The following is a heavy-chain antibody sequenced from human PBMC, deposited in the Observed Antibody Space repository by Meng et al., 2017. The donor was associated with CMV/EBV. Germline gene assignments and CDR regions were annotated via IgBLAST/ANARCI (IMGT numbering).Heavy chain of an antibody. D-gene: IGHD2-2*01. Sequence: ESLKISCTVSGGSISSGYYWGWIRQPPGKGLEWIGSIYHSGSTYYNPSLKSRVTISVDTSKNQFSLKLSSVTAADTAVYYCARDQLTGMDVWGQGTTVTVSS. CDR2: IYHSGST. J-gene: IGHJ6*02. CDR1: GGSISSGYY. CDR3: ARDQLTGMDV. V-gene: IGHV4-38-2*02.